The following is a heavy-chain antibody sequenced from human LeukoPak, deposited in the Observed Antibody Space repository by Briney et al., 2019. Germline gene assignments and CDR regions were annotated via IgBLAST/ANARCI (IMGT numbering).Heavy chain of an antibody. CDR3: ARDHRRYSSGWYNWFDP. D-gene: IGHD6-19*01. Sequence: GGSLRLSCAASGFTFSGYAMSWVRQAPGKGLEWGAGIWYDGSNKYYADSVTGRFTISRDNSKNTLYLQMNSLRAEDTAVYYCARDHRRYSSGWYNWFDPWGQGTLVTVSS. CDR2: IWYDGSNK. CDR1: GFTFSGYA. J-gene: IGHJ5*02. V-gene: IGHV3-33*08.